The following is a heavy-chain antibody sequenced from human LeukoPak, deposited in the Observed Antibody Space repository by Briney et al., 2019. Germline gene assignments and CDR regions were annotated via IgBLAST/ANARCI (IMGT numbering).Heavy chain of an antibody. CDR1: GGSISSYY. CDR3: ARDLSGSSDYYYYYIDV. V-gene: IGHV4-59*01. Sequence: SETLSLTCTVSGGSISSYYWSWIRQPPGKGLEWIGYIYYSGSTNYNPSLKSRVTISVDTSKNQFSLKLSSVTAADTAVYYCARDLSGSSDYYYYYIDVWGKGTTVTVSS. D-gene: IGHD1-26*01. J-gene: IGHJ6*03. CDR2: IYYSGST.